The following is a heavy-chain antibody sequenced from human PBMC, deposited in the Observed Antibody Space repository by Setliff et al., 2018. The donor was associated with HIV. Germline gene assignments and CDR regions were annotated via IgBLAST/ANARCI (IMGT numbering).Heavy chain of an antibody. CDR1: GGSISSSSYY. J-gene: IGHJ6*03. Sequence: SETLSLTCTVSGGSISSSSYYWGWIRQPPGKGLEWIGSIYYSGSTYYNPSLKSRVTISVDTSKNQFSLKLSSVTAADTAVYYCARHRLAVEMATITVDYYYYYMDVWGKGTTVTVSS. CDR2: IYYSGST. D-gene: IGHD5-12*01. CDR3: ARHRLAVEMATITVDYYYYYMDV. V-gene: IGHV4-39*01.